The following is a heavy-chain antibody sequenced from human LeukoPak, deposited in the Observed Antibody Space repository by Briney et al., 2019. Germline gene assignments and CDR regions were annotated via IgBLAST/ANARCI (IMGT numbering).Heavy chain of an antibody. Sequence: SETLSLTCTVSGYSISSGYYWGWIRQPPGKGLEWIGSIYHSGSTYYNPSLKSRVTISVDTSKNQFSLKLSSVTAADTAVYYCARDTRPYYYDSSGTFDYWGQGTLVTVSS. CDR1: GYSISSGYY. CDR2: IYHSGST. J-gene: IGHJ4*02. CDR3: ARDTRPYYYDSSGTFDY. D-gene: IGHD3-22*01. V-gene: IGHV4-38-2*02.